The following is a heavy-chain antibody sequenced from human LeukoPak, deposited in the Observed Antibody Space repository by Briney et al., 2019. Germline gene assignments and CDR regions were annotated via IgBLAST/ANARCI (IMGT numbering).Heavy chain of an antibody. D-gene: IGHD5-24*01. J-gene: IGHJ4*02. CDR1: GFTFSSYE. CDR2: ISSSGCTI. V-gene: IGHV3-48*03. CDR3: AVATIKDYFDY. Sequence: GGSLRLSCAASGFTFSSYEMNWVRQAPGKGLEWVSYISSSGCTIYYADSVKGRFTISRDNAKNSLYLQMNSLRAEDTAVYYCAVATIKDYFDYWGQGTLVTVSS.